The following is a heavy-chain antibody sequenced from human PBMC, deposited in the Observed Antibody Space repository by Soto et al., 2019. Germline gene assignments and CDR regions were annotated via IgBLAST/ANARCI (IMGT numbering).Heavy chain of an antibody. CDR1: GGSISSGGYY. D-gene: IGHD6-6*01. CDR3: ARVGISSSDAFDI. J-gene: IGHJ3*02. Sequence: SETLSLTCIVSGGSISSGGYYWSWIRQLPGKDLEWIGYIYHSGNTYYNSSLKSRLTISVDTSKNQFSLKLTSVTAADTAVYYCARVGISSSDAFDIWGQGTMVTVSS. V-gene: IGHV4-31*03. CDR2: IYHSGNT.